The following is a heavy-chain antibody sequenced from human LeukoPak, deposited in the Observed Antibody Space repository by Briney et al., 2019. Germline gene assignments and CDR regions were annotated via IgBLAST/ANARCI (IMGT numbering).Heavy chain of an antibody. CDR2: ISGSGGST. J-gene: IGHJ4*02. CDR1: GFTFSSYA. V-gene: IGHV3-23*01. Sequence: PGGSLRLSCAASGFTFSSYALSWVRQAPGKGLEWVSAISGSGGSTYYADSVKGRFTISRDNSKNTLYLQMNSLRAEDTAVYYCAKLVVLAACPYFDYWGQGTLVTVSP. CDR3: AKLVVLAACPYFDY. D-gene: IGHD2-2*01.